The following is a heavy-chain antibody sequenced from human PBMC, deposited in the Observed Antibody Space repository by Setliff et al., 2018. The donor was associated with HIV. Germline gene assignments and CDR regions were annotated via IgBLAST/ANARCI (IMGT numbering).Heavy chain of an antibody. J-gene: IGHJ4*02. CDR2: INTNTGNP. V-gene: IGHV7-4-1*02. CDR1: GYTFTNYA. D-gene: IGHD6-19*01. CDR3: ARDPANSGGWD. Sequence: GASVKVSCKTSGYTFTNYALNWVRQAPGQGLEWMGWINTNTGNPTYAQGFTGRFVFSLDTSLSTAYLQISSLKAEDTAVYYCARDPANSGGWDWGQGTLVTVS.